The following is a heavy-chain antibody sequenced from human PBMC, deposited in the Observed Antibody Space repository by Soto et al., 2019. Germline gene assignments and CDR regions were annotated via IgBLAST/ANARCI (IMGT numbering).Heavy chain of an antibody. D-gene: IGHD3-10*01. Sequence: GASVKVSCKASGYTFTGYYMHWVRQAPGQGLEWMGWINPNSGGTNYAQKFQGRVTMTRDTSISTAYMELSRLRSDDTAVYYCAVSAAYHGSGPLAMDVWGQGTTVTVSS. J-gene: IGHJ6*02. CDR3: AVSAAYHGSGPLAMDV. CDR2: INPNSGGT. V-gene: IGHV1-2*02. CDR1: GYTFTGYY.